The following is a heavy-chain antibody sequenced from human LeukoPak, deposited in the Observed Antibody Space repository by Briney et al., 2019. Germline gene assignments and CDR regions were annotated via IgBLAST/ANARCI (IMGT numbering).Heavy chain of an antibody. J-gene: IGHJ3*02. CDR2: INSGGTST. CDR1: GFTFSSYW. CDR3: VVSYLYAFDI. D-gene: IGHD5-18*01. V-gene: IGHV3-74*01. Sequence: GGSLRLSCAASGFTFSSYWMHWVRQAPGKGLVWVSRINSGGTSTNYGGSVKGRFTISRDNYKNTLNLQMSSLRAEDTAVYYCVVSYLYAFDIWGQGTMVTVSS.